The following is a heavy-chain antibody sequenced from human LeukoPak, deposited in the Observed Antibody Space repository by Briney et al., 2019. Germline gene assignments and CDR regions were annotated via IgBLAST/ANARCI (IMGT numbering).Heavy chain of an antibody. CDR3: AKADGSGYYYNVFDS. CDR1: GFTFNTYG. D-gene: IGHD3-10*01. CDR2: ITGSGNNI. V-gene: IGHV3-23*01. Sequence: GSLRLSCAASGFTFNTYGMSWVRQAPGKGLEWVSHITGSGNNIYYADSVKGRFTISRDNSKNTLFLQMNSLRAEDTAVFYCAKADGSGYYYNVFDSWGQGTLVTVSS. J-gene: IGHJ4*02.